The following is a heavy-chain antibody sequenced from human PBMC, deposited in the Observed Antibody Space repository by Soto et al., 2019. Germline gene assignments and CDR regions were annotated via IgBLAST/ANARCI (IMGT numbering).Heavy chain of an antibody. J-gene: IGHJ4*02. CDR3: ARRTPYSSSSGAHNYLDY. CDR2: IYYSGST. CDR1: GGSISSSSYY. V-gene: IGHV4-39*01. D-gene: IGHD6-6*01. Sequence: QLQLQESGPGLVKPSETLSLTCTVSGGSISSSSYYWGWIRQPPGKGLEWIGSIYYSGSTYYNPSLKSRVTITLDTSKNQFSPKPRSVAAADTAVYFCARRTPYSSSSGAHNYLDYWGQGTLVTVSS.